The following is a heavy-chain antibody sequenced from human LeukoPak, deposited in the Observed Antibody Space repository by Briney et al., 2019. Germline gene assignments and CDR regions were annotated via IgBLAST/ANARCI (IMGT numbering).Heavy chain of an antibody. J-gene: IGHJ3*02. D-gene: IGHD6-19*01. CDR2: IIPILGIA. V-gene: IGHV1-69*04. Sequence: SVKVSCKASGGTFSSYAISWVRQAPGQGLEWMGRIIPILGIANYAQKFQGRVTITADKSTSTAYMELSSLRSEDTAVYYCAVAGTFFAFDIWGQGTMVTVSS. CDR1: GGTFSSYA. CDR3: AVAGTFFAFDI.